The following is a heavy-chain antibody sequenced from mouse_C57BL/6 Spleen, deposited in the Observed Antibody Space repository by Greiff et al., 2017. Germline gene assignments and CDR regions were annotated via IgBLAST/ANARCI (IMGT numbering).Heavy chain of an antibody. CDR2: IDPSDSYT. Sequence: QVQLQQPGAELVMPGASVKLSCKASGYTFTSYRMHWVKQRPGQGLEWIGEIDPSDSYTNYNQKFKGKSTFTVDKSSSTAYMQLSSLTSEDSAVYYCATASLLYYFDYWGQGTTLTVSS. CDR3: ATASLLYYFDY. J-gene: IGHJ2*01. D-gene: IGHD2-1*01. CDR1: GYTFTSYR. V-gene: IGHV1-69*01.